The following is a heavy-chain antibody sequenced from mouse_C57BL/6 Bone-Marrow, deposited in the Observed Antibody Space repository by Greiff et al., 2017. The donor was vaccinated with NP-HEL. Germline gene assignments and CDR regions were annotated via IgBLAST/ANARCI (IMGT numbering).Heavy chain of an antibody. V-gene: IGHV1-4*01. Sequence: VKLMESGAELARPGASVKMSCKASGYTFTSYTMHWVKQRPGQGLEWIGYINPSSGYTKYNQKFKDKATLTADKSSSTAYMQLSSLTSEDSAVYYCARYGATFFAYWGQGTLVTVSA. CDR2: INPSSGYT. D-gene: IGHD1-1*01. CDR1: GYTFTSYT. J-gene: IGHJ3*01. CDR3: ARYGATFFAY.